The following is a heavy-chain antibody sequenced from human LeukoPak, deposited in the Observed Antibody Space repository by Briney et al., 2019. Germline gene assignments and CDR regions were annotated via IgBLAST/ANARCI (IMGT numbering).Heavy chain of an antibody. Sequence: GGTLRLSCAASGFHFSAHGMTWIRQAPGKGLEWVANIKQDGSEKYYVESVKGRFTISRDNAKNSLYLQMNSLRAEDTAVYYCARGRGSSTSWDYYYYYMDVWGKGTTVTVSS. CDR3: ARGRGSSTSWDYYYYYMDV. J-gene: IGHJ6*03. CDR2: IKQDGSEK. D-gene: IGHD2-2*01. V-gene: IGHV3-7*01. CDR1: GFHFSAHG.